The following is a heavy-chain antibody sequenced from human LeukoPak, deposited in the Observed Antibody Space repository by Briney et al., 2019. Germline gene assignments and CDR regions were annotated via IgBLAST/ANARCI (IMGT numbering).Heavy chain of an antibody. Sequence: PSETLSLTCTVSGGSISSFYWSWIRQPPGQGLEWIGYIHYSGSSNYNPSLKSRATISVGTSKNQFSLKLSSVTAADTAAYYGARSPTYRRGFFVLWGQGTVVTVSA. D-gene: IGHD1-26*01. CDR1: GGSISSFY. CDR3: ARSPTYRRGFFVL. J-gene: IGHJ3*01. V-gene: IGHV4-59*01. CDR2: IHYSGSS.